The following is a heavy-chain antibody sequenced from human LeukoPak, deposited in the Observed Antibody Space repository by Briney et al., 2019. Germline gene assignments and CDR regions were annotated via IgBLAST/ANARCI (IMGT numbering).Heavy chain of an antibody. CDR1: GFTFSNYD. CDR3: ARGPATVTASYYYYGMDV. D-gene: IGHD4-17*01. Sequence: GSQRLSCAASGFTFSNYDMHWVRQATGKGLEWVSAIGTAGDTYYPGSVKGRFTISRENAKNSLYLQMNSLRAGDTAVYYCARGPATVTASYYYYGMDVWGQGTTVTVSS. CDR2: IGTAGDT. V-gene: IGHV3-13*01. J-gene: IGHJ6*02.